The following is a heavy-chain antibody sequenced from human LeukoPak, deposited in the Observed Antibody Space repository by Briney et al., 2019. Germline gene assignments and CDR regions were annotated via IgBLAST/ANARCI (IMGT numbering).Heavy chain of an antibody. D-gene: IGHD6-19*01. CDR2: ICSGGSTI. CDR1: GFSFSTYE. J-gene: IGHJ4*02. V-gene: IGHV3-48*03. CDR3: ARQWLSLDY. Sequence: GGSLRLSCAASGFSFSTYEMNWVRQAPGKGLEWVSYICSGGSTIYHADSVKGRFTISKDNAKNTLHLQMNILRAEDTAVYYCARQWLSLDYWGQGTLVTVSS.